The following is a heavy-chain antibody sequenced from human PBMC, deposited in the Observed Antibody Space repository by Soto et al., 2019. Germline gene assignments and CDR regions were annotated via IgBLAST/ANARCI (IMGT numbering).Heavy chain of an antibody. CDR2: ISWNSGSI. CDR1: GFTFDDYA. D-gene: IGHD3-22*01. V-gene: IGHV3-9*01. Sequence: GGSLRLSCAASGFTFDDYAMHWVRQAPGKGLEWVSGISWNSGSIGYADSVKGRFTISRDNSKNSLYLQMNSLRAEDTALYYCAKDMSLLLSPMFDYWGQGTLVTVSS. J-gene: IGHJ4*02. CDR3: AKDMSLLLSPMFDY.